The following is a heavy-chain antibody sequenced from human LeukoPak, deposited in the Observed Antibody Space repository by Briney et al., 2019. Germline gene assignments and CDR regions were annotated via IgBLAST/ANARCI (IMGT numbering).Heavy chain of an antibody. Sequence: PSETLSLTCTVSGGSISSSNNYWGWIRQPPGKGLECIGSIYYSGSTYYDPSLKSRVTISVDTSKNQFSLKLSSVIAADTAVYYCARGGYDILTGYYPIPYYFDYWGQGALVTVSP. V-gene: IGHV4-39*01. D-gene: IGHD3-9*01. CDR3: ARGGYDILTGYYPIPYYFDY. J-gene: IGHJ4*02. CDR2: IYYSGST. CDR1: GGSISSSNNY.